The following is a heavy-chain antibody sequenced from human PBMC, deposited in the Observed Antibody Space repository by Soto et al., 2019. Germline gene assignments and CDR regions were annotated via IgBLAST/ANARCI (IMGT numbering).Heavy chain of an antibody. CDR1: GGSISSGDYY. V-gene: IGHV4-31*03. CDR2: IFPSGST. D-gene: IGHD5-12*01. CDR3: ARGGSCDTWLGP. J-gene: IGHJ5*02. Sequence: SETLSLTCTVPGGSISSGDYYWSWIRQHPGKGLEWIAYIFPSGSTSYNPSLRSRVSISADTSKNQLSLSLTSVTVADTAVYYCARGGSCDTWLGPCGQGILVTGSS.